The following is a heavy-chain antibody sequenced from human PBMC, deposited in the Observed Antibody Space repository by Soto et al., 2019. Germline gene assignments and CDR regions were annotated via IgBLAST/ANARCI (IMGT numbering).Heavy chain of an antibody. CDR2: ISSSSSYT. CDR3: ARVEAVADHYGMGV. J-gene: IGHJ6*02. Sequence: QVQLVESGGGLVKPGGSLRLSCAASGFTFSDYYMSWIRQAPGKGLEWVSYISSSSSYTNYADSVKGRFTISRDNAKNSLYLQMNSLRAEDTAVYYCARVEAVADHYGMGVWGQGTTVTVSS. V-gene: IGHV3-11*05. D-gene: IGHD6-19*01. CDR1: GFTFSDYY.